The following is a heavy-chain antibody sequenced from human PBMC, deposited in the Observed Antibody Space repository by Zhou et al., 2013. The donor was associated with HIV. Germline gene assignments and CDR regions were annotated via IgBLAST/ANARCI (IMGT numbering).Heavy chain of an antibody. CDR2: IYYTGST. CDR1: GGSISSGSYY. CDR3: ARGLLWFGELFSRTEYYFDH. Sequence: QVQLQESGPGLVKPSQTLSLSCTVSGGSISSGSYYWIWIRQPAGKGLEWIGYIYYTGSTNYNPSLKSRVTISVDTSKNQFSLKLSSVTAADTAVYYCARGLLWFGELFSRTEYYFDHWGQGTLVTVSS. D-gene: IGHD3-10*01. V-gene: IGHV4-61*10. J-gene: IGHJ4*02.